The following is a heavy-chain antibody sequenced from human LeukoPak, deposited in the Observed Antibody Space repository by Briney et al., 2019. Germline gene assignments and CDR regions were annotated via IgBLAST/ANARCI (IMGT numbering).Heavy chain of an antibody. D-gene: IGHD6-13*01. CDR1: GFTFSSYS. V-gene: IGHV3-21*01. J-gene: IGHJ4*02. Sequence: GGSLRLSCAASGFTFSSYSMNWLRQAPGKGLEWVSSISSSSSYIYYADSVKGRFTISRDNAKNTLYLQMNSLRAEDTAVYYCARVAAALGNYFDYWGQGTLVTVSS. CDR2: ISSSSSYI. CDR3: ARVAAALGNYFDY.